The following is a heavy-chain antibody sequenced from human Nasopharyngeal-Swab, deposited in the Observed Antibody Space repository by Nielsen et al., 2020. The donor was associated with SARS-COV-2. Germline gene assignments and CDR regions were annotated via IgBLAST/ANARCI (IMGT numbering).Heavy chain of an antibody. D-gene: IGHD2-15*01. CDR1: GFTFSSYA. Sequence: GESLKISCAASGFTFSSYAMSWVRQAPGKGLEWVSAISGSGGSTYYADSVKGRFTISRDNSKNTLYLQMDSLRAEDTAVYYCAKKGIVVVVAATVFDYWGQGTLVTVSS. CDR3: AKKGIVVVVAATVFDY. V-gene: IGHV3-23*01. CDR2: ISGSGGST. J-gene: IGHJ4*02.